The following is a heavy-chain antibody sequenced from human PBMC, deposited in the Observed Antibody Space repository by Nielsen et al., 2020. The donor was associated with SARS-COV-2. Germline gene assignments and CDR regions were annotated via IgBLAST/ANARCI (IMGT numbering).Heavy chain of an antibody. J-gene: IGHJ2*01. CDR2: IDTNTGNP. V-gene: IGHV7-4-1*01. Sequence: WVRQAPGQGLEWMGWIDTNTGNPTYAQGFAGRFVFSLDTSVSTAYLQIDNLKAEDTAVYYCARARGNSGYDAWYGGYVEVSDWYFDLWGRGTLGTVSS. CDR3: ARARGNSGYDAWYGGYVEVSDWYFDL. D-gene: IGHD4-17*01.